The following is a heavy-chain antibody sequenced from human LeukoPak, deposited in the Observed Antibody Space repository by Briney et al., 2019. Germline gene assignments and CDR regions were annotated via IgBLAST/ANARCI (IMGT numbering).Heavy chain of an antibody. D-gene: IGHD3-10*01. V-gene: IGHV3-48*03. Sequence: GGSLRLSCAASGFTFSSYGVNWIRQAPGRGLEWVSYISSSGSTIYYADSVKGRFTISRDNVKNSLYLQMNSLRAEDTAVYYCARVLMVRGVIRRVGYYMDVWGKGTTVTISS. CDR3: ARVLMVRGVIRRVGYYMDV. CDR2: ISSSGSTI. J-gene: IGHJ6*03. CDR1: GFTFSSYG.